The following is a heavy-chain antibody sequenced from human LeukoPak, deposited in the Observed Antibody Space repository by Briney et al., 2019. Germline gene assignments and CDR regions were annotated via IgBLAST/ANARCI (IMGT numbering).Heavy chain of an antibody. CDR2: ISSSSSYI. Sequence: GGSLRLSCAASGFTFSSYSMNWVRQAPGKGLEWVSSISSSSSYIYYADSVKGRFTISRDNAKNSLYLQMNSLRAEDTAVYYCARGTSHWGSKGNWFDPWGQGTLVTVSS. CDR3: ARGTSHWGSKGNWFDP. CDR1: GFTFSSYS. V-gene: IGHV3-21*01. D-gene: IGHD3-16*01. J-gene: IGHJ5*02.